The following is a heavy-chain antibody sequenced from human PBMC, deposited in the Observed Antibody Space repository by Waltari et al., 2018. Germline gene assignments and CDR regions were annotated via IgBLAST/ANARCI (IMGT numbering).Heavy chain of an antibody. V-gene: IGHV4-34*01. Sequence: QVQLQQWGAGLLKPSETLSLTCAVYGGSFSGYYWSWIRQPPGKGLEWIGEINHSGSTNYNPSLKGRVTISVDTSKNQFSLKLSSVTASDTAVYYCARAFGGYYYMDVWGKGTTVTISS. CDR1: GGSFSGYY. D-gene: IGHD3-10*01. CDR3: ARAFGGYYYMDV. CDR2: INHSGST. J-gene: IGHJ6*03.